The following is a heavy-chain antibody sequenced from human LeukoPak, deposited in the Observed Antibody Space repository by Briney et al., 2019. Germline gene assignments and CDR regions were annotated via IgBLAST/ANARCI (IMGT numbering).Heavy chain of an antibody. CDR1: GGTFSSYA. Sequence: SVKVSCKASGGTFSSYAIIWVRQAPGQGLEWMGGIIPIFGTANYAQKFQGRVTITADESTSTAYVELSSLRSEDTAVYYCARGGQWDYYGSSSGFDPWGQGTLVTVSS. CDR3: ARGGQWDYYGSSSGFDP. V-gene: IGHV1-69*13. D-gene: IGHD3-10*01. J-gene: IGHJ5*02. CDR2: IIPIFGTA.